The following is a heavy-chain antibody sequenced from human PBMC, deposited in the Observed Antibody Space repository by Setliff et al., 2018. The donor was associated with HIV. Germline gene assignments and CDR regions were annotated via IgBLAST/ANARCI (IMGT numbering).Heavy chain of an antibody. Sequence: GGSLRLSCAASGFPFRSYVMSWVRQAPGKGLEWVSTISGSGTTTDYADSVKGRFTISRDNSQNMLYLDMNKLRAEDTAVYYCARDDDTTSHYGLFEFWGQGTLVTVSS. V-gene: IGHV3-23*01. CDR2: ISGSGTTT. D-gene: IGHD3-22*01. CDR1: GFPFRSYV. J-gene: IGHJ4*02. CDR3: ARDDDTTSHYGLFEF.